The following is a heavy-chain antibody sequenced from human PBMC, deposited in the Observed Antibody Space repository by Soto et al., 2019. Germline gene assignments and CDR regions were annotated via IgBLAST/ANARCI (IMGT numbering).Heavy chain of an antibody. CDR3: AGGGGQLADYYYYGMDV. D-gene: IGHD6-6*01. CDR1: GFTFSSYG. Sequence: QVQLVESGGGVVQPGRSLRLSCAASGFTFSSYGMHWVRQAPGKGLEWVAVIWYDGSNKYYADSVKGRFTISRDNSKNTLYLQMNSLRAEDTAVYYCAGGGGQLADYYYYGMDVWGQGTTVTVSS. J-gene: IGHJ6*02. CDR2: IWYDGSNK. V-gene: IGHV3-33*01.